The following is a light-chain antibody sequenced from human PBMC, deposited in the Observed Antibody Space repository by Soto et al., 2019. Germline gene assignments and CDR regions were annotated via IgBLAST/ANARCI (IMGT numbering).Light chain of an antibody. CDR3: SSYAGSKNFVL. CDR2: DVT. V-gene: IGLV2-8*01. Sequence: QSALTQPPSASGSPGQSVTISCTGTSSDVGGYNSVSWYQQHPDKAPKLMIYDVTKRPSGVPDRFSGSKSGNTASLTVSGLQAEDEADYYCSSYAGSKNFVLFGGGTKLTVL. CDR1: SSDVGGYNS. J-gene: IGLJ2*01.